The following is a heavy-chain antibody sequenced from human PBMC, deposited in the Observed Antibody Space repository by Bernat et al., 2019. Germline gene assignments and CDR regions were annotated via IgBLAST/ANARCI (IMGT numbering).Heavy chain of an antibody. Sequence: QVQLVQSGAEVKKPGASVKVSCKASGYTFTSYAMHWVRQAPGQRLEWMGLINAGNGNTKYSQKFQGRVTITRDTSASTAYMELSSLRSEDTAVYYCARDFSDYGDPSRDAFDIWGQGTMVTVSS. D-gene: IGHD4-17*01. CDR3: ARDFSDYGDPSRDAFDI. J-gene: IGHJ3*02. CDR1: GYTFTSYA. CDR2: INAGNGNT. V-gene: IGHV1-3*01.